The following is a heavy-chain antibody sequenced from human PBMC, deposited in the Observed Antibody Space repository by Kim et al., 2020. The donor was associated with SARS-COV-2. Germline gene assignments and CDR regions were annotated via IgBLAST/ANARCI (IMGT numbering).Heavy chain of an antibody. Sequence: LSLTCTVSGGSISSGGYYWSWIRQHPGKGLEWIGYIYYSGSTYYNPSLKSRVTISVDTSKNQFSLKLSSVTAADTAVHYCARAEGSITIFGVVIQNFDYWGQGTLVTVSS. CDR3: ARAEGSITIFGVVIQNFDY. V-gene: IGHV4-31*03. CDR1: GGSISSGGYY. CDR2: IYYSGST. J-gene: IGHJ4*02. D-gene: IGHD3-3*01.